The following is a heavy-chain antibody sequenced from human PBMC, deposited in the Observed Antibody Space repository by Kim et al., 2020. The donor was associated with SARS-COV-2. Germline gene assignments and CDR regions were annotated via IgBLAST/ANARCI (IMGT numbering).Heavy chain of an antibody. CDR3: STLPTYYYDSSGYGPFDY. J-gene: IGHJ4*01. D-gene: IGHD3-22*01. Sequence: ASVKVSCKASGYTFTRFPMNWVRQAPGQGLEWMAWINTNTGNPTYAQGFTGRFVFSLDTSVSTAYLQISSLKAEDTAVYFCSTLPTYYYDSSGYGPFDYW. CDR2: INTNTGNP. CDR1: GYTFTRFP. V-gene: IGHV7-4-1*02.